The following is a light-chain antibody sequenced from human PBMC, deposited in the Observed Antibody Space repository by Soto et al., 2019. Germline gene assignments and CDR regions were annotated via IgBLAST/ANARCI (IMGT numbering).Light chain of an antibody. CDR3: SSYTTNNGHV. CDR2: EVF. J-gene: IGLJ2*01. CDR1: SNDVGAFDY. Sequence: QSVLTQPASVSASPGQSISISCPGTSNDVGAFDYVSWYQQHPGKAPKLIIFEVFNRPSGVSTRFSGSKSGSTASLTISGLQAEDEADYFCSSYTTNNGHVFGGGTKLTVL. V-gene: IGLV2-14*01.